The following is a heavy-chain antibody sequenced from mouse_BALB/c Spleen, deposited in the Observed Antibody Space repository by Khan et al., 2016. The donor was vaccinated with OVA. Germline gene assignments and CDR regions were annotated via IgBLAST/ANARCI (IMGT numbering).Heavy chain of an antibody. CDR3: TSHGSSYTWFSY. CDR2: IDPTTGYT. Sequence: QVQLQQSGAELAKPGASVKMSCKASGYTFTNYWMHWVKQRPGQGLEWIGYIDPTTGYTEYNQKFKDKATLTADKSSSTAYMQLSSLTSEDSAAYYCTSHGSSYTWFSYWGQGTLVTVSA. CDR1: GYTFTNYW. V-gene: IGHV1-7*01. J-gene: IGHJ3*01. D-gene: IGHD1-1*01.